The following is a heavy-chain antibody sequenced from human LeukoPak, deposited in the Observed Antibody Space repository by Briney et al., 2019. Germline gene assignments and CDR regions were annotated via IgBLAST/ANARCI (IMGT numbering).Heavy chain of an antibody. CDR2: ISYDGSNK. Sequence: GRSLRLSCAASGFTFSSYAMHWVRQAPGKGLEWVAVISYDGSNKYYADSVKGRFTISRDNSKNTLYLQMNSLRAEDTAVYYCAKDGSGWRVFDYWGQGTLVTVSS. J-gene: IGHJ4*02. V-gene: IGHV3-30-3*01. CDR3: AKDGSGWRVFDY. D-gene: IGHD6-19*01. CDR1: GFTFSSYA.